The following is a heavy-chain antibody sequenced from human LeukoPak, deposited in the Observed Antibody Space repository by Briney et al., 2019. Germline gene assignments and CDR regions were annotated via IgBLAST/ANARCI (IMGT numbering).Heavy chain of an antibody. CDR3: AKSGSSGWDYYYGMDV. CDR2: ISGSGGST. D-gene: IGHD6-19*01. Sequence: GGSLRLSCAASGFTFGSYAMSWVRQAPGKGLEWVSAISGSGGSTYYADSVKGRFTISRDNSKNTLYLQLNSLRAEDTAVYYCAKSGSSGWDYYYGMDVWGQGTTVTVSS. CDR1: GFTFGSYA. V-gene: IGHV3-23*01. J-gene: IGHJ6*02.